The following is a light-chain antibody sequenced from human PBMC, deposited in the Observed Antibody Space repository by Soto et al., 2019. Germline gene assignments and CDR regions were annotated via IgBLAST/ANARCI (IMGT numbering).Light chain of an antibody. CDR1: SSDVGTYKL. V-gene: IGLV2-23*01. J-gene: IGLJ2*01. CDR2: EAS. CDR3: CSDVD. Sequence: QSALTQPASVSGSPGQSITISCTGTSSDVGTYKLVSWYQQLPGKAPQLIIYEASKRPSGVSSRFSGSKSANTASLTISGLQAEDEADYYCCSDVDFGGGTKLTVL.